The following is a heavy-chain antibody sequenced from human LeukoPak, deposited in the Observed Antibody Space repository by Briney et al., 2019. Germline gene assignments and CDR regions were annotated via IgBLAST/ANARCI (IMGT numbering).Heavy chain of an antibody. CDR1: GGSFSGYY. D-gene: IGHD3-10*01. Sequence: SETLSLTCAVYGGSFSGYYWSWIRQPPGKGLEWIGEINHSGNTNSNPSLKSRVTMSVDTSKNQLSLKLSSVTAADTAVYYCARESNYYGSGTGWFDPWGQGTLVTVSS. V-gene: IGHV4-34*01. CDR2: INHSGNT. J-gene: IGHJ5*02. CDR3: ARESNYYGSGTGWFDP.